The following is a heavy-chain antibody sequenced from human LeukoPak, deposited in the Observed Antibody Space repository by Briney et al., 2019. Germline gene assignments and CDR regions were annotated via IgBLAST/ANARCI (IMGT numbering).Heavy chain of an antibody. CDR3: AKAPRGHSSTSCWDY. V-gene: IGHV3-49*04. Sequence: GGSLRLSCTASGFTFGDYSMSWVRQAPGKGLEWVGFIRSKGYGGTTEYAASVKGRFTISRDDSKSIAYLQMNSLRAEDTAVYYCAKAPRGHSSTSCWDYWGQGTLVTVSS. CDR2: IRSKGYGGTT. D-gene: IGHD2-2*01. J-gene: IGHJ4*02. CDR1: GFTFGDYS.